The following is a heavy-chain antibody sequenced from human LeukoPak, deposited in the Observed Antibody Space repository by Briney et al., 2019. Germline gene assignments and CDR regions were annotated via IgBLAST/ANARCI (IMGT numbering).Heavy chain of an antibody. CDR1: GFTFSDYS. D-gene: IGHD5-12*01. V-gene: IGHV3-21*04. J-gene: IGHJ3*02. CDR3: ARSYSPDAFDI. Sequence: PGGSLRLSCAASGFTFSDYSMNWVRQAPGKGLEWVSFISSSSTYIYYADSVKGRFTISRDNAKNSLYLQMNSLRAEDTAVYYCARSYSPDAFDIWGQGTMVTVSS. CDR2: ISSSSTYI.